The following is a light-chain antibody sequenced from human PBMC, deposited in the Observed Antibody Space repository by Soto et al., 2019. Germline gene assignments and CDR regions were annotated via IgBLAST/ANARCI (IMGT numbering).Light chain of an antibody. CDR1: QSVSSY. V-gene: IGKV3-11*01. J-gene: IGKJ5*01. Sequence: EIVLTQSPATLSLSPGEIANLFCSASQSVSSYLAWYQPKPGQAPRLLIYDASNRATGIPARFSGSGSGTDFTLTIRSLEPEDFAVYYCQQRSNWPPITCGQGTRREIK. CDR3: QQRSNWPPIT. CDR2: DAS.